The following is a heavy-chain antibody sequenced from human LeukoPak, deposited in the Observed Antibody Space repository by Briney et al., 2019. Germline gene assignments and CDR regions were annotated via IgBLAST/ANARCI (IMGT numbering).Heavy chain of an antibody. CDR3: CIVIAAAGTVDY. CDR1: GGSISSSSYC. V-gene: IGHV4-39*01. D-gene: IGHD6-13*01. J-gene: IGHJ4*02. CDR2: IYYSGST. Sequence: SETLSLTCTVSGGSISSSSYCWGWIRQPPGKGLEWIGSIYYSGSTYYNPSLKSRVTISVDTSKNQFSLKLSSVTAADTAVYYCCIVIAAAGTVDYWGQGTLVTVSS.